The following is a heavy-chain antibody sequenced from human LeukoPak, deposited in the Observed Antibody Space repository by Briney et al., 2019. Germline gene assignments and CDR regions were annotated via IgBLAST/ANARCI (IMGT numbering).Heavy chain of an antibody. Sequence: GGSLRLSCAASGFTFSSYWMSWVRQAPGKGLEWVANIKQDGSEKYYVDSVKGRFTISRDNAKNSLYLQMNSLRAEDTAVYYCARDRPRYCSSTSCYDYYYYGMDVWGQGTTVTVS. CDR1: GFTFSSYW. J-gene: IGHJ6*02. D-gene: IGHD2-2*01. V-gene: IGHV3-7*03. CDR2: IKQDGSEK. CDR3: ARDRPRYCSSTSCYDYYYYGMDV.